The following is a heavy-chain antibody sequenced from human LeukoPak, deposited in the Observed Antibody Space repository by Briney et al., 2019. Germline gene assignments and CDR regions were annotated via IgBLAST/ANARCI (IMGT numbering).Heavy chain of an antibody. CDR3: AKGHSAHGTGFDC. J-gene: IGHJ4*02. CDR2: IYSGGST. Sequence: PGGSLRLSCAASGFTVSSNYMSWVRQAPGKGLEWVSVIYSGGSTYYADSVKGRLTISRDNSKNTLYLQMNSLRAEDTAVYYCAKGHSAHGTGFDCWGQGTLVAVSS. CDR1: GFTVSSNY. D-gene: IGHD1-14*01. V-gene: IGHV3-53*01.